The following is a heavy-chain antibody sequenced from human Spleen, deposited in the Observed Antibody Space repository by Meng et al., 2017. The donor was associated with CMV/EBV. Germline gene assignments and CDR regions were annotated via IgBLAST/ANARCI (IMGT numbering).Heavy chain of an antibody. CDR2: IYHTGTT. J-gene: IGHJ5*02. CDR1: GGSISSGGYY. V-gene: IGHV4-31*03. CDR3: ARGEEGISSWFDP. D-gene: IGHD6-6*01. Sequence: LRLSCTVSGGSISSGGYYYSWLRQLPGKGLEWIGYIYHTGTTYYNPSLEARVAMSLDTSDNQISLKLTSVTAADTAVYYCARGEEGISSWFDPWGQGTLVTVSS.